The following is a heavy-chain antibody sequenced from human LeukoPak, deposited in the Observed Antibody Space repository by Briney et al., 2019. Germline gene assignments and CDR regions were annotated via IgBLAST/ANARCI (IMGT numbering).Heavy chain of an antibody. D-gene: IGHD3-22*01. CDR1: GFTLDYYA. CDR3: AKDIDPYYYDSSGYSSAFDI. V-gene: IGHV3-9*01. J-gene: IGHJ3*02. Sequence: SLRLSCAASGFTLDYYAMHWVRQAPGKGLEGVSGISWNSGSIGYADSVKGRFTISRDNAKNSLYLQMNSLRAEDTALYYCAKDIDPYYYDSSGYSSAFDIWGQGTMVTVSS. CDR2: ISWNSGSI.